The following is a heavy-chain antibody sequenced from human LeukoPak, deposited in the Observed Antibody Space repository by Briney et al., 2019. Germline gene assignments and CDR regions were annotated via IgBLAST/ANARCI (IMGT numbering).Heavy chain of an antibody. J-gene: IGHJ4*02. CDR2: IYYSGST. CDR3: ARARAAADDVGFDY. D-gene: IGHD6-13*01. Sequence: SETLSLTCTVSGGSISSSSYYWGWIRQPPGKGLEWIGYIYYSGSTNYNPSLKSRVTISVDTSKNQFSLKLSSVTAADTAVYYCARARAAADDVGFDYWGQGTLVTVSS. V-gene: IGHV4-39*07. CDR1: GGSISSSSYY.